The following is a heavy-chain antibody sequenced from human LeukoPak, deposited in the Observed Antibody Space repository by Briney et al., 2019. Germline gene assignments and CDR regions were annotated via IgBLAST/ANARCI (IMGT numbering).Heavy chain of an antibody. CDR2: INHSGST. CDR1: GGSFSGYY. Sequence: SETLSLTCAVYGGSFSGYYWSWIRQPPGKGLEWIGEINHSGSTNYNPSLKSRVTISVDTSKNQFSLKLSSVTAADTAVYYCARGGSDPKWYCSSTSCYQLAFDIWGQGTMVTVSS. J-gene: IGHJ3*02. V-gene: IGHV4-34*09. D-gene: IGHD2-2*01. CDR3: ARGGSDPKWYCSSTSCYQLAFDI.